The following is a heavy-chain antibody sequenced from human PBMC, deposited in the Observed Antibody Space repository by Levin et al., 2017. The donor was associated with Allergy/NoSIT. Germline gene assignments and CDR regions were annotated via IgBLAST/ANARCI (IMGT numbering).Heavy chain of an antibody. CDR2: ISGSGGST. J-gene: IGHJ4*02. Sequence: GESLKISCAASGFTFSSYAMSWVRQAPGKGLEWVSAISGSGGSTYYADSVKGRFTISRDNSKNTLYLQMNSLRAEDTAVYYCAKSLRFLEWLSTYWGQGTLVTVSS. CDR1: GFTFSSYA. CDR3: AKSLRFLEWLSTY. V-gene: IGHV3-23*01. D-gene: IGHD3-3*01.